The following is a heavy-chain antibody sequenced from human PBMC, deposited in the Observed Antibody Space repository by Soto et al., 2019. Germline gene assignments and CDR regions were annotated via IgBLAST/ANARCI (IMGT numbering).Heavy chain of an antibody. CDR2: IISIFGTA. D-gene: IGHD4-4*01. Sequence: QVQLVQSGAEVKKPGSSVKVSCKASGGTFSSHAISWVRQDPGQGLEWMGGIISIFGTANNAQKFQGRVTITADESTSKANMNMSSLRSENTAVYYCAIAPTAIYNWSDPWGQGILVTVA. CDR3: AIAPTAIYNWSDP. J-gene: IGHJ5*02. V-gene: IGHV1-69*01. CDR1: GGTFSSHA.